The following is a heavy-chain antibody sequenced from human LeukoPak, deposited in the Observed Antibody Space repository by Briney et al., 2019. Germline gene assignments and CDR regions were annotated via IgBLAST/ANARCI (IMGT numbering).Heavy chain of an antibody. CDR2: IRYDGSNK. Sequence: GGSLRLSCAASGFTFSSYGMHWVRQAPGKGLEWVAFIRYDGSNKYYADSVKGRFTISRDNSKNTLYLQMNSLRAEDTAVYYCAKDPWIQLWLLFDYWGQGTLVTVSS. D-gene: IGHD5-18*01. CDR1: GFTFSSYG. CDR3: AKDPWIQLWLLFDY. J-gene: IGHJ4*02. V-gene: IGHV3-30*02.